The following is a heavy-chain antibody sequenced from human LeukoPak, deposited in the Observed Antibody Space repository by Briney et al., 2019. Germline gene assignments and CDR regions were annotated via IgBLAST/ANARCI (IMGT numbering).Heavy chain of an antibody. CDR3: ARGVDY. V-gene: IGHV3-30*03. J-gene: IGHJ4*02. CDR2: ISYDGGNK. CDR1: GFTFSSYA. Sequence: GGSLRLSCAASGFTFSSYAMHWVRQAPGKGLEWVAVISYDGGNKYYAESVKGRFTISRDNSKNTLYLQMNSLRAEDTAVYYCARGVDYWGQGTLVTVSS.